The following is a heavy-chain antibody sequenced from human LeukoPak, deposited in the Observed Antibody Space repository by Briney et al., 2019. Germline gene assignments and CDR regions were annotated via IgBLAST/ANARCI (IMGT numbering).Heavy chain of an antibody. CDR1: GGSISSYY. J-gene: IGHJ6*03. CDR2: IYYSGST. V-gene: IGHV4-59*01. Sequence: SETLSLACTVSGGSISSYYWSWIRQPPGKGLEWIGYIYYSGSTNYNPSLKSRVTISVDTSKNQFSLKLSSVTAADTAVYYCARGVRGVFNYYMDVWGKGTTVTISS. CDR3: ARGVRGVFNYYMDV. D-gene: IGHD3-10*01.